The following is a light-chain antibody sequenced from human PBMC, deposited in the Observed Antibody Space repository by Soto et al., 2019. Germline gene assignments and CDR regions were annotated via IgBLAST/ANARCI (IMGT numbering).Light chain of an antibody. CDR3: QQYNNWPPLT. CDR1: QSFSSTY. J-gene: IGKJ4*01. Sequence: EIVLTQSPGTLSLSPGERATLSCRASQSFSSTYLAWYQQKAGQAPRLLIYGASTRATGIPARFSGSGSGTAFTLTISSLQSEDFAVYYCQQYNNWPPLTFGGGTKVEIK. V-gene: IGKV3-15*01. CDR2: GAS.